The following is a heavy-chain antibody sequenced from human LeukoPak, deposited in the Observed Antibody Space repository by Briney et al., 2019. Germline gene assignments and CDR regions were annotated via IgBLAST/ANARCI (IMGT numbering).Heavy chain of an antibody. CDR3: AREDSSSWSPTDV. D-gene: IGHD6-13*01. CDR2: ISSSSSYI. J-gene: IGHJ6*02. V-gene: IGHV3-21*01. Sequence: GGSLRLSCAASGFTFSSYSMNWVRQAPEKGLEWVSSISSSSSYIYYADSVKGRFTISRDNAKNSLYLQMNSLRAEDTAVYYCAREDSSSWSPTDVWGQGTTVTVSS. CDR1: GFTFSSYS.